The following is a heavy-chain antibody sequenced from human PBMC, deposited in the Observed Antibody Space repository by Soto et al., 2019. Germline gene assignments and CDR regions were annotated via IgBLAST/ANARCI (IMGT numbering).Heavy chain of an antibody. D-gene: IGHD6-19*01. Sequence: GGSLRLSCAASGFTFSSYAMHWVRQAPGKGLEWVAVISYDGSNKYYADSVKGRFIISRDNSKNTLYLQMNSLRAEDTAVYYCARDFNQWLLTWIYYFDYWGQGTLVTVSS. CDR1: GFTFSSYA. CDR2: ISYDGSNK. J-gene: IGHJ4*02. V-gene: IGHV3-30-3*01. CDR3: ARDFNQWLLTWIYYFDY.